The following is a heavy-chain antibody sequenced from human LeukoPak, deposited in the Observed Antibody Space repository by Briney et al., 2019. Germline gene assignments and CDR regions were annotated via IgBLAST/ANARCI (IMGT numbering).Heavy chain of an antibody. J-gene: IGHJ4*02. D-gene: IGHD3-10*01. Sequence: SETLSLTCTVSGGSVSSDSNHWSWIRQPPGKGLEWIGHIYKTGVTKYNPSLKSRVTISIDTSKNQFSLKLSSVTAADTAVYYCARIKGRGLFDCWGQGTLVIVSS. CDR3: ARIKGRGLFDC. CDR1: GGSVSSDSNH. V-gene: IGHV4-61*01. CDR2: IYKTGVT.